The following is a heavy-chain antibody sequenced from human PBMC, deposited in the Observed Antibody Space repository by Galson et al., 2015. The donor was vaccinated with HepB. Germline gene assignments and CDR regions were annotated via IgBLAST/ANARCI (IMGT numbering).Heavy chain of an antibody. D-gene: IGHD6-19*01. Sequence: QSGAEVKKPGESLKISCKGSGYSFTSYWIGWVRQMPGKGLEWMGIIYPGDSDTRYSPSFQGQVTISADKSISTAYLQWSSLKASDTAMYYCARRIVEYSSGWKVRYYFDYWGQGTLVTVSS. CDR2: IYPGDSDT. V-gene: IGHV5-51*03. CDR3: ARRIVEYSSGWKVRYYFDY. J-gene: IGHJ4*02. CDR1: GYSFTSYW.